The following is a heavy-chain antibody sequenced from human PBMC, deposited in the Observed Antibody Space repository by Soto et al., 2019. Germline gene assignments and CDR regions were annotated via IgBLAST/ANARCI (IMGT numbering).Heavy chain of an antibody. CDR3: TTAARDYNWNDEDAFDI. D-gene: IGHD1-1*01. J-gene: IGHJ3*02. V-gene: IGHV3-15*01. CDR2: IKSKTDGGTT. Sequence: EVQLVESGGGLVKPGGSLRLSCAASGFTFSNAWMSWVRQAPGKGLEWVGRIKSKTDGGTTDYAAPVKGRFTISRDDSKNTLYQQMNSLKTEDTAVYYCTTAARDYNWNDEDAFDIWGQGTMVTVSS. CDR1: GFTFSNAW.